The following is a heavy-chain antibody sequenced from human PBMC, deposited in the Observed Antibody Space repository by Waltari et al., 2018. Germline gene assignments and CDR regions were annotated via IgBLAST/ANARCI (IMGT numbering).Heavy chain of an antibody. J-gene: IGHJ4*02. CDR3: ATPPPDILTERYFDY. V-gene: IGHV1-69*01. Sequence: QVQLVQSGAEVKKPGSSVKVSCKASGGTFSSYAISWVRQAPGQGLEWMGGIIPIFGTENYAQRFEGRVTITADESTSTAYMELSSLRSEDTAVYYCATPPPDILTERYFDYWGQGTLVTVSS. CDR2: IIPIFGTE. CDR1: GGTFSSYA. D-gene: IGHD3-9*01.